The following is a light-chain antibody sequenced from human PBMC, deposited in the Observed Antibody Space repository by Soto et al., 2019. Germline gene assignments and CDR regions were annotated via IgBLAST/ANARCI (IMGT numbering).Light chain of an antibody. CDR1: QSIKTY. CDR2: DAS. V-gene: IGKV1-39*01. Sequence: DIQMTQSPSSLSASVGDRVTMTCRARQSIKTYLSWYQQKPGKAPKLLIYDASSLQSGVPSRFSGSASGTDFTFTISSLQPEDFATYYCQQNYATPGTFGQGTKVEL. CDR3: QQNYATPGT. J-gene: IGKJ1*01.